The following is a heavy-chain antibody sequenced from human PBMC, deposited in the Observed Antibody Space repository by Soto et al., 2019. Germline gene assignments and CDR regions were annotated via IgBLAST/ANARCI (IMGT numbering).Heavy chain of an antibody. CDR3: SRQENPFGCDYRYYYYNGMDV. CDR1: GYSFTSYW. CDR2: IYPGDSDT. Sequence: PGESLKISCKGSGYSFTSYWIGWVRQMPGKGLEWMGIIYPGDSDTRYSPSFQGQVTISADKSISTAYLQWSSLKASDTAMYYCSRQENPFGCDYRYYYYNGMDVWGQGTTVTVS. J-gene: IGHJ6*02. D-gene: IGHD4-17*01. V-gene: IGHV5-51*01.